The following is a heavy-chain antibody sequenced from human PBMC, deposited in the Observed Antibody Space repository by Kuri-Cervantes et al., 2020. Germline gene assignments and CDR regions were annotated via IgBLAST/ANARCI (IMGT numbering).Heavy chain of an antibody. J-gene: IGHJ4*02. CDR3: ARETTGLADY. D-gene: IGHD1-14*01. V-gene: IGHV4-38-2*02. CDR2: IYHSGST. CDR1: GYSISSGYY. Sequence: SETLSLTCTVSGYSISSGYYWGWIRQPPGKGLEWIGSIYHSGSTYYNPSLKSRVTISVDTSKNQFSLKLSSVTAAGTAVYYCARETTGLADYWGQGTLVTVSS.